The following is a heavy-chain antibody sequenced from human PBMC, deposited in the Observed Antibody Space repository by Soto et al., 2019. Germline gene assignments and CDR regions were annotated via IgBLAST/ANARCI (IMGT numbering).Heavy chain of an antibody. J-gene: IGHJ4*02. CDR3: ARESEDLTSNFDY. Sequence: GGALRLSCAASGFTFTRYSMNWVRPAPGKGLEWDSSISSTTNYIYYADSMKGRFTVSRDNAKNSVYLEMNSLSAEDTAVYYCARESEDLTSNFDYWGQGTLVTVSS. V-gene: IGHV3-21*01. CDR2: ISSTTNYI. CDR1: GFTFTRYS.